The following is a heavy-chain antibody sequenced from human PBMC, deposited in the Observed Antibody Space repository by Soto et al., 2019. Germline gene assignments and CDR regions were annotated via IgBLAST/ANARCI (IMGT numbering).Heavy chain of an antibody. CDR1: GGTFSSYA. Sequence: VKVSCKASGGTFSSYAISWVRQAPGQGLEWMGGIIPIFGTANYAQKFQGRVTITADESTSTAYMELSSLRSEDTAVYYCARAQASYSSSWYFYIDYWGQGSLVTVSS. CDR2: IIPIFGTA. V-gene: IGHV1-69*13. J-gene: IGHJ4*02. CDR3: ARAQASYSSSWYFYIDY. D-gene: IGHD6-13*01.